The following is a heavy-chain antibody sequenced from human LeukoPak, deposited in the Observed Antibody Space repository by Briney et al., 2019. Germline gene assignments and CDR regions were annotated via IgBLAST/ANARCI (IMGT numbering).Heavy chain of an antibody. CDR2: IYDSGST. J-gene: IGHJ2*01. D-gene: IGHD2-8*01. CDR3: ARDLRGYCTNDVCNWYFDL. CDR1: GGSIRSSYYY. Sequence: PSETLSLTCTVSGGSIRSSYYYWGWIRQPPGKGLEWIGSIYDSGSTYYNPSLKSRVTISVDTPKDQFSLNLDSVTATDTAVYYCARDLRGYCTNDVCNWYFDLWGRGTLVTVSS. V-gene: IGHV4-39*07.